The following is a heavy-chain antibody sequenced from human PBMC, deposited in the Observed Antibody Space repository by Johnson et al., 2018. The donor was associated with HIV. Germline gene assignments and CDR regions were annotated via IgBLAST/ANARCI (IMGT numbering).Heavy chain of an antibody. J-gene: IGHJ3*02. V-gene: IGHV3-30*03. CDR3: AGITGTDDAFDI. D-gene: IGHD1-20*01. CDR2: ISYDGSNK. CDR1: GFPFSSYG. Sequence: RSLRLSCAASGFPFSSYGMHWVRQAPGKGLEWVAVISYDGSNKDYADSVKGRFTISRDNSKNTLYLQMNSLRAEDTAVYYCAGITGTDDAFDIWGQGTMVTVSS.